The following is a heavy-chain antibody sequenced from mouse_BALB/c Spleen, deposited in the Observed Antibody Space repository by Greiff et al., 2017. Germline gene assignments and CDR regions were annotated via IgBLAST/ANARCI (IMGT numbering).Heavy chain of an antibody. V-gene: IGHV14-1*02. CDR3: ARRGYLWYFDV. D-gene: IGHD3-1*01. CDR2: IDPGNGNT. Sequence: VQLQQSGPELVRPADCVSLSCKASGFTFTDYYMHWVKQTPEQGLEWIGWIDPGNGNTIYAPKFQGMGSITADTSSNTAYMQISSLTSEDTAVYYCARRGYLWYFDVWGAGTTVTVSS. J-gene: IGHJ1*01. CDR1: GFTFTDYY.